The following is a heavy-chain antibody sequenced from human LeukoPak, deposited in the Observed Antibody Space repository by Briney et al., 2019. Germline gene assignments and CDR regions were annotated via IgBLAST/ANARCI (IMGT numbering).Heavy chain of an antibody. J-gene: IGHJ3*02. CDR3: ARDEQGRDAFDI. D-gene: IGHD6-13*01. CDR2: IYYSGST. Sequence: KSSETLSLTCTVSGGSISSSSYYWGWIRQPPGKGLEWIGSIYYSGSTYYNPSLKSRVTISVDTSKNQFSLKLSSVTAADTAVYYCARDEQGRDAFDIWGQGTMVTVSS. CDR1: GGSISSSSYY. V-gene: IGHV4-39*07.